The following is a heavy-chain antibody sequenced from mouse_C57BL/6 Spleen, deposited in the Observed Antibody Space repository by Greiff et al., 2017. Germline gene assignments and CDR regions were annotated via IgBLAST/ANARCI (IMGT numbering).Heavy chain of an antibody. CDR1: GYTFTSYW. D-gene: IGHD1-1*01. J-gene: IGHJ1*03. V-gene: IGHV1-53*01. CDR3: ARSTVGGYFDV. CDR2: INPSNGGT. Sequence: QVQLQQPGTELVKPGASVKLSCKASGYTFTSYWLHWVTQMPGQGLEWIGNINPSNGGTNYNVKFMSKATLTVDKSSSTDYMQISSLTSEDSAVYCWARSTVGGYFDVWGTGTTVTVSS.